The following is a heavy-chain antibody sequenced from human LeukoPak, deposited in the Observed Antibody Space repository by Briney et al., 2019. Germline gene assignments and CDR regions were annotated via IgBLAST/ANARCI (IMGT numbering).Heavy chain of an antibody. Sequence: GGSLRLSCAASGFTLSSYFMSWVRQAPGKGLEWVSVLYSGGSTYYTDSVEGRFTVSRDNSKNTMYLQMDSLRAEDTAIYYCAEGVYNSGFLDLWGQGTLVTVSS. CDR1: GFTLSSYF. CDR2: LYSGGST. V-gene: IGHV3-53*01. CDR3: AEGVYNSGFLDL. J-gene: IGHJ4*02. D-gene: IGHD3-22*01.